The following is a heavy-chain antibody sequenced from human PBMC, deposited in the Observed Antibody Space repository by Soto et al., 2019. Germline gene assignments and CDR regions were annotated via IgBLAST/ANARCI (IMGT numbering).Heavy chain of an antibody. J-gene: IGHJ5*02. CDR3: ARDLPGSSSSGDNWFDP. V-gene: IGHV4-59*01. CDR1: GGSISSYY. Sequence: SETLSLTCTVSGGSISSYYWSWIRQPPGKGLEWIRYIYYSGSTNYDPSLKSRVTISVDTSKNQFSLKLSSVTAADTAVYYCARDLPGSSSSGDNWFDPWGQGTLVTVSS. D-gene: IGHD6-6*01. CDR2: IYYSGST.